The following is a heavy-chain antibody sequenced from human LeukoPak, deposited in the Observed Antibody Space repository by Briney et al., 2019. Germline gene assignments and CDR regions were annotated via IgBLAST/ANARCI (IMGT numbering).Heavy chain of an antibody. V-gene: IGHV3-30*02. Sequence: GGSLRLSCAASGFTFSSYGMHWVRQAPGKGLEWVAFIRYDGSNKCYADSVKGRFTISRDNSKNTLYLQMNSLRAEDTAVYYCAKDSGIAARRGDYWGQGTLVTVSS. CDR2: IRYDGSNK. J-gene: IGHJ4*02. CDR3: AKDSGIAARRGDY. D-gene: IGHD6-6*01. CDR1: GFTFSSYG.